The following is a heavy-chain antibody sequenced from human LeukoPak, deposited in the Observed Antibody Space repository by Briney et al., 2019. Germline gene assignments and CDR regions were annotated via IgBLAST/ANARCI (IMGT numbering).Heavy chain of an antibody. CDR2: ISNTGSAA. CDR1: GLIFNDYY. V-gene: IGHV3-11*01. CDR3: ASDSSGYFGP. J-gene: IGHJ5*02. D-gene: IGHD3-22*01. Sequence: GGSLRLFCAASGLIFNDYYMNWIRQAPGRGLEWLSYISNTGSAAYYADSVKGRFTISRDNAKNLLYLQMNSLRAEDTAVYYCASDSSGYFGPWGQGTLVTVSS.